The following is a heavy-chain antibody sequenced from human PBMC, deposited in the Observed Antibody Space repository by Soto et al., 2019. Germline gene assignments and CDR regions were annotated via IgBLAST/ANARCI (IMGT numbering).Heavy chain of an antibody. CDR3: AKDDFTDRGDDYFDY. Sequence: EVQLLESGGGLVQPGGSLRLSCADSGFSFTNFAMSWVRQAPGKGLEWVAGIGASGDITWYADSVKGRLSISRDNSKNTLYLQLNSLRFEDTAVYYCAKDDFTDRGDDYFDYWGPGTLVTVSS. CDR2: IGASGDIT. CDR1: GFSFTNFA. V-gene: IGHV3-23*01. J-gene: IGHJ4*02. D-gene: IGHD2-21*02.